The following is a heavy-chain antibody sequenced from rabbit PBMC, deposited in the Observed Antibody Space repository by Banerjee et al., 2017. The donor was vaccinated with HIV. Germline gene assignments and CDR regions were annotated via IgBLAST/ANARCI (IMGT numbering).Heavy chain of an antibody. V-gene: IGHV1S43*01. CDR2: IYTSSGST. CDR3: ARDGDGSSRLTYFNL. D-gene: IGHD1-1*01. J-gene: IGHJ4*01. CDR1: GIDFSSYYY. Sequence: QQQLEESGGGLVKPGGTLTLTCKASGIDFSSYYYMCWVRQAPGKGLELIACIYTSSGSTWYASWVNGRFTISKTSSTTVTLQMTSLTAADTATYFCARDGDGSSRLTYFNLWGQGTLVTVS.